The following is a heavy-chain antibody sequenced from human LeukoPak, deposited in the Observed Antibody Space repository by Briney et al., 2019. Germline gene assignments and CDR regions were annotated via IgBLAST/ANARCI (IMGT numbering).Heavy chain of an antibody. CDR3: ATINIVVVVAATPYAFDI. D-gene: IGHD2-15*01. J-gene: IGHJ3*02. CDR1: GGTFSSYA. V-gene: IGHV1-24*01. CDR2: FDPEDGET. Sequence: GASVKVSCKASGGTFSSYAISWVRQAPGQGLEWMGGFDPEDGETIYAQKFQGRVTMTEDTSTDTAYMELSSLRSEDTAVYYCATINIVVVVAATPYAFDIWGQGTMVTVSS.